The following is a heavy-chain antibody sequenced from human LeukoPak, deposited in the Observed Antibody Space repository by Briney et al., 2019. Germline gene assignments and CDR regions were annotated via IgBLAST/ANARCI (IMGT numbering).Heavy chain of an antibody. CDR2: INHSGST. CDR1: GGSFSGYY. Sequence: SETLSLTCAVYGGSFSGYYWSWIRQPPGKGLEWIGEINHSGSTNYNPSLKSRVTISVDTSKNQFSLELSSVTAADTAVYYCARGSILKYGSGTYNYWGQGTLVTVSS. D-gene: IGHD3-10*01. J-gene: IGHJ4*02. V-gene: IGHV4-34*01. CDR3: ARGSILKYGSGTYNY.